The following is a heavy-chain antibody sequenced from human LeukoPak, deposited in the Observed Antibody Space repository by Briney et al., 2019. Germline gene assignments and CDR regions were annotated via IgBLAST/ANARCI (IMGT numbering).Heavy chain of an antibody. J-gene: IGHJ3*02. Sequence: PSETLSLTCAVCGGSFSGYYWSWIRQPPGKGLEWIGEINHSGSTNYNPSLKSRVTISVDTSKNQFSLKLSSVTAADTAVYYCARGWPTYYDFWSGYPTGGHAFDIWGQGTMVTVSS. D-gene: IGHD3-3*01. V-gene: IGHV4-34*01. CDR2: INHSGST. CDR3: ARGWPTYYDFWSGYPTGGHAFDI. CDR1: GGSFSGYY.